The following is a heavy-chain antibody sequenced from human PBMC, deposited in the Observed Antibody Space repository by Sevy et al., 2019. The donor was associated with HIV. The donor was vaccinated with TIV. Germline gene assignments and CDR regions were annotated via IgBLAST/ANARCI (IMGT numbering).Heavy chain of an antibody. CDR1: GYTFTSYG. J-gene: IGHJ3*02. V-gene: IGHV1-18*01. CDR2: ISAYNGNT. Sequence: ASVKVSCKASGYTFTSYGISWVRQAPGQGLEWMGWISAYNGNTNYAQKLQGRVTMTTETSTSTAYMELRSLRSDDTAVYYCARARFVTMVRGVAHAFDIWGQGTMVTVSS. CDR3: ARARFVTMVRGVAHAFDI. D-gene: IGHD3-10*01.